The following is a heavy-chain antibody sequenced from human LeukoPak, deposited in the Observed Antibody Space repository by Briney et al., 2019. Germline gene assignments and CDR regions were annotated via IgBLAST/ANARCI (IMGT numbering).Heavy chain of an antibody. CDR1: GGSISSYY. V-gene: IGHV4-59*01. D-gene: IGHD2/OR15-2a*01. J-gene: IGHJ3*02. CDR3: ARGSDSTPRGSFDI. Sequence: SETLSLTCTVSGGSISSYYWSWIRQPPGKGLEWIGYIYYSGSTSYNPSLKSRVTISVDTSKNQFSLKLSSVTAADTAVYYCARGSDSTPRGSFDIWGQGTMVTVSS. CDR2: IYYSGST.